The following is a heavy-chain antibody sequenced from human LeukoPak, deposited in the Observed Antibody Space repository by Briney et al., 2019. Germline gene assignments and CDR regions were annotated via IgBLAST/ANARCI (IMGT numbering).Heavy chain of an antibody. V-gene: IGHV3-30-3*01. D-gene: IGHD2-21*02. CDR3: ARERTLVVTATGHFDY. CDR2: ISYDGSNK. CDR1: GFTFSSYA. J-gene: IGHJ4*02. Sequence: PGGSLRLSCAASGFTFSSYAMHWVRQAPGEGLEWVAVISYDGSNKYYADSVKGRFTISRDNSKNTLYLQMNSLRAEDTAVYYCARERTLVVTATGHFDYWGQGTLVTVSS.